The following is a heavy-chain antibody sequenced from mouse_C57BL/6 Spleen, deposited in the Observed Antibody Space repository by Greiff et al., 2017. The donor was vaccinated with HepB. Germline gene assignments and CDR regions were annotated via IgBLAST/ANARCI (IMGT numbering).Heavy chain of an antibody. Sequence: VQLQQSGAELVKPGASVKISCKASGYAFSSYWMNWVKQRPGKGLEWIGQIYPGDGDTNYNGKFKGKATLTADKSSSTAYMQLSSLTSEDSAVYFCARLSGSSYRAWIAYWGQGTLVTVSA. J-gene: IGHJ3*01. CDR1: GYAFSSYW. CDR3: ARLSGSSYRAWIAY. D-gene: IGHD1-1*01. V-gene: IGHV1-80*01. CDR2: IYPGDGDT.